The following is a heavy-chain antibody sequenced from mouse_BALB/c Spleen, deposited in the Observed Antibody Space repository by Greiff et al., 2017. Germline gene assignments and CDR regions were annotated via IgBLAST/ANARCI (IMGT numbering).Heavy chain of an antibody. Sequence: VKLQESGAVLVRPGTSVKVSCKASGYAFTNYLIEWVKQRPGQGLEWIGVINPGSGGTNYNEKFKGKATLTADKSSSTAYMQLSSLTSDDSAVYFCARFGNYYAMDYWGQGTSVTVSS. CDR2: INPGSGGT. J-gene: IGHJ4*01. CDR1: GYAFTNYL. D-gene: IGHD2-1*01. V-gene: IGHV1-54*01. CDR3: ARFGNYYAMDY.